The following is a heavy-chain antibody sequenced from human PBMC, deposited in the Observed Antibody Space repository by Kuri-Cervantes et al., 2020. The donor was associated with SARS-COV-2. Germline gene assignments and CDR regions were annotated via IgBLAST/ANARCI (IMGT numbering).Heavy chain of an antibody. J-gene: IGHJ4*02. D-gene: IGHD3-3*01. V-gene: IGHV4-39*01. CDR2: IYYSGGT. CDR3: ARQFYYDFWSGNYFDY. CDR1: GDSISSSSYY. Sequence: SETLSLTCSVSGDSISSSSYYWGWIRQPPGKGLEWIGSIYYSGGTYYNPSLKSRVTISVDTSKNQFSLKLSSVTAADTAVYYCARQFYYDFWSGNYFDYWGQGTLVTVSS.